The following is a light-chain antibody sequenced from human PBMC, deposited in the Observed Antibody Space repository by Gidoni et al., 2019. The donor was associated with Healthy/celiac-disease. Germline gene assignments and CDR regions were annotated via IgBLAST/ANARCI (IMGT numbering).Light chain of an antibody. CDR3: MQALQTPWT. CDR1: QSLLHSNGYNY. V-gene: IGKV2-28*01. Sequence: DMVMTQSALSLPVTPGEQASISCRSSQSLLHSNGYNYLDWYLQKPGQSPQLLIYLGSNRASGVPDRFSGSGSGTDFTLKISRVEAEDVGVYYCMQALQTPWTFGQGTKVEIK. J-gene: IGKJ1*01. CDR2: LGS.